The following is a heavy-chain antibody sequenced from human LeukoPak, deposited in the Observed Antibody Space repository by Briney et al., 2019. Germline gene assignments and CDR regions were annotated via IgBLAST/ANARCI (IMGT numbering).Heavy chain of an antibody. CDR3: ARDKGCSGGSCYYYYMDV. Sequence: GASVKVSCKASGYTFTGYYMHWVRQAPGQGLEWMGWINPNSGGTNYAQKFQGRVTMTRDTSISTAYMELSRLRSDDTAVYYCARDKGCSGGSCYYYYMDVWGKGTTVTVSS. CDR1: GYTFTGYY. CDR2: INPNSGGT. D-gene: IGHD2-15*01. J-gene: IGHJ6*03. V-gene: IGHV1-2*02.